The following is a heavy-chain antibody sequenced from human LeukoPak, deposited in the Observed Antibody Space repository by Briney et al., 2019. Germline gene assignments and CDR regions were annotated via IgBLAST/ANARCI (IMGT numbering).Heavy chain of an antibody. CDR2: IIPIFGTA. Sequence: GASVKVSCKASGGAFSSYAISWVRQAPGQGLEWMGGIIPIFGTANYAQKFQGRVTMTRNTSISTAYMELSSLRSEDTAVYYCARVEYSGYDYFHYYYYYYMDVWGKGTTVTVSS. V-gene: IGHV1-69*05. D-gene: IGHD5-12*01. J-gene: IGHJ6*03. CDR3: ARVEYSGYDYFHYYYYYYMDV. CDR1: GGAFSSYA.